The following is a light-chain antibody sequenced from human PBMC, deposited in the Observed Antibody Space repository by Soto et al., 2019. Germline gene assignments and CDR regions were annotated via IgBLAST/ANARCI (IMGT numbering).Light chain of an antibody. CDR3: QQYARPPYA. CDR2: DAS. CDR1: QRISNSY. Sequence: EIVLTQSPGTLSLSPGERATLSCRASQRISNSYLAWYQQKPGQAPRLLLYDASSRATGIPDRVSGSGSGTDLTLTISRLEPEDFAVYYCQQYARPPYAFGQGTKVEIK. V-gene: IGKV3-20*01. J-gene: IGKJ2*01.